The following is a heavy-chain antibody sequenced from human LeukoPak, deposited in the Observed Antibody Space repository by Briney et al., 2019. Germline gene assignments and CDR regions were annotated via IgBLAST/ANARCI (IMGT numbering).Heavy chain of an antibody. D-gene: IGHD4-11*01. Sequence: GGSLRLSCAASGFTVSSNYMSWVRQAPGKGLEWVSVIYGGGSTYYADSVEGRFTISRDNSKNTLYLQMNSLRAEDTAVYYCARWLYSNYEGYYFDYWGQGTLVTVSS. J-gene: IGHJ4*02. CDR2: IYGGGST. CDR1: GFTVSSNY. CDR3: ARWLYSNYEGYYFDY. V-gene: IGHV3-53*01.